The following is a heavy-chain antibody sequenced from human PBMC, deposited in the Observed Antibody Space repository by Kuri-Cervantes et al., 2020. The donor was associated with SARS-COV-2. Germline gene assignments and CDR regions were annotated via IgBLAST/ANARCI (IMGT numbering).Heavy chain of an antibody. CDR2: ISSSSSYT. CDR1: GFTFSDYY. CDR3: ARTGLPGWYYYYGMDV. V-gene: IGHV3-11*03. J-gene: IGHJ6*02. D-gene: IGHD2-15*01. Sequence: GESLKISCAASGFTFSDYYMSWIRQAPGKGLEWVSYISSSSSYTNYADSVKGRFTISRDNAKNSLSLQMNSLRAEDTAVYYCARTGLPGWYYYYGMDVWGQGTTVTVSS.